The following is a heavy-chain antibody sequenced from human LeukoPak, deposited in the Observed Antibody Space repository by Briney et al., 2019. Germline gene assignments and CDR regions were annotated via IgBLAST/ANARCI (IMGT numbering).Heavy chain of an antibody. Sequence: PGGSLRFSCAAYGFTFSDYYMSWLRQAPGKGLEWVSYISSSSSYTNYADSVKGRFTMSRDNAKNSLYLQMNSLRAEDTAVYYCARGSRVWFGELLFDYWGQGTLVTVSS. V-gene: IGHV3-11*06. CDR2: ISSSSSYT. D-gene: IGHD3-10*01. CDR3: ARGSRVWFGELLFDY. J-gene: IGHJ4*02. CDR1: GFTFSDYY.